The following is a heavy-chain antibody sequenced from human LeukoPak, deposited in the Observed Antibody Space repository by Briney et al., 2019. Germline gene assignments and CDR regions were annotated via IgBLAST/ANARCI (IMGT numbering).Heavy chain of an antibody. CDR3: ARAPPYYDILTGYYAEFDY. J-gene: IGHJ3*01. D-gene: IGHD3-9*01. CDR1: GYTFTSYA. CDR2: INAGNGNT. V-gene: IGHV1-3*01. Sequence: ASVKVSCKASGYTFTSYAMHWVRQAPGQRLEWMGWINAGNGNTKYSQKFQGRVTITRDTSASTAYMELSSLRSEDTAVYYCARAPPYYDILTGYYAEFDYWGQGTMVTVSS.